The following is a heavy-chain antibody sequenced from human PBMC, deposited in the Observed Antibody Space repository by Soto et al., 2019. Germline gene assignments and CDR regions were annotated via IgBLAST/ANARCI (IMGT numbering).Heavy chain of an antibody. CDR3: ARDLPGYCSGGSCYTEHVAI. J-gene: IGHJ3*02. Sequence: GGSLRLSCAASGFTFSSYSMNWVRQAPGKGLEWVSSISSSSSYIYYADSVKGRFTISRDNAKNSLYLQMNSLRAEDTAVYYCARDLPGYCSGGSCYTEHVAIWGQGTMVTVSS. CDR1: GFTFSSYS. D-gene: IGHD2-15*01. V-gene: IGHV3-21*01. CDR2: ISSSSSYI.